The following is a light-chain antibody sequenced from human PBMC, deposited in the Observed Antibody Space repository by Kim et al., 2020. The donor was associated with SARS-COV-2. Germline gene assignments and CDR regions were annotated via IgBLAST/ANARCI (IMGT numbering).Light chain of an antibody. CDR1: QSVTSRN. J-gene: IGKJ1*01. V-gene: IGKV3-20*01. CDR3: QQYGSSPRT. CDR2: GAS. Sequence: ASGERATLSCRASQSVTSRNLAWYQQKPGQAPRLLIYGASSRAIGIPDRFSGSGSGTDFTLIITRLEPEDFAVYYCQQYGSSPRTFGQGTKVDIK.